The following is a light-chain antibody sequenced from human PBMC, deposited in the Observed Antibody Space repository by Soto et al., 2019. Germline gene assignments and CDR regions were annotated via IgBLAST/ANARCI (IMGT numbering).Light chain of an antibody. CDR3: EQHGNSPWT. Sequence: EIVLSQSPGTLSLSPGERATLSCRASQRVGTTYLAWYQHKPGQAPRLLIYGASSRATGIPDRISGSGSGTDFTLTISRLEPDDSAVYYCEQHGNSPWTFGQGTKVEIK. CDR2: GAS. CDR1: QRVGTTY. J-gene: IGKJ1*01. V-gene: IGKV3-20*01.